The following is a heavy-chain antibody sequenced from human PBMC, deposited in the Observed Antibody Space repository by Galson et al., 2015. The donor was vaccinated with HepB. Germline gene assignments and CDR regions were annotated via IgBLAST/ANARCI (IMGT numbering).Heavy chain of an antibody. CDR2: TYYRSKWYN. J-gene: IGHJ5*02. Sequence: CAISGDSVSSNSAAWNWIRQSPSIGLEWLGRTYYRSKWYNDYAVSVKSRITINPDTSKNQFSLQLNSVTPEDTAVYYCARVPGYCSSTSPCNWFDPWGQGTLVTVSS. CDR3: ARVPGYCSSTSPCNWFDP. CDR1: GDSVSSNSAA. V-gene: IGHV6-1*01. D-gene: IGHD2-2*01.